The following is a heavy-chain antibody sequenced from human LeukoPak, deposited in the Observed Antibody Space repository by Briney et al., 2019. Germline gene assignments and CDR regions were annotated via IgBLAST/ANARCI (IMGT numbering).Heavy chain of an antibody. J-gene: IGHJ4*02. D-gene: IGHD4-17*01. V-gene: IGHV3-23*01. CDR3: ARDGTVTRGSYYFDY. CDR2: ISGSGGST. Sequence: GGSLRLSCAASGFTFSSYAMSRVRQAPGKGLEWVSAISGSGGSTYYADSVKGRFTISRDNSKNTLYLQMNSLRAEDTAVYYCARDGTVTRGSYYFDYWGQGTLVTVSS. CDR1: GFTFSSYA.